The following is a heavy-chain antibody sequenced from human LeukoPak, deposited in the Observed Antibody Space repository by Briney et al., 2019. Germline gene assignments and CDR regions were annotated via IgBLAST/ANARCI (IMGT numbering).Heavy chain of an antibody. CDR1: EFTFSTYS. CDR3: VRDLLWAFDI. Sequence: GGSLRLSCVASEFTFSTYSINWIRQAPGKGLEWISYITSDSSAMSYADSVKGRFTISRDNAKNSLYLHMNSLSDEDTAMYSCVRDLLWAFDIWGQGTMVTVSS. D-gene: IGHD2-21*01. CDR2: ITSDSSAM. J-gene: IGHJ3*02. V-gene: IGHV3-48*02.